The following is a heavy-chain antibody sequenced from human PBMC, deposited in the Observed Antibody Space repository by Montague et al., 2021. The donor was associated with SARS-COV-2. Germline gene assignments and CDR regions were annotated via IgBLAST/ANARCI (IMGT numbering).Heavy chain of an antibody. J-gene: IGHJ6*02. CDR1: GVSVKNYY. CDR2: IYYSGNT. Sequence: SETLSLTCTVSGVSVKNYYWSWVRQPPGKGLECIGYIYYSGNTNYNPSLKSRVTISVDASKSQFSLKLSSVTAADTAVYYCAGLQGDGSLYGMDVWGQGTTVTVSS. V-gene: IGHV4-59*02. CDR3: AGLQGDGSLYGMDV. D-gene: IGHD5-24*01.